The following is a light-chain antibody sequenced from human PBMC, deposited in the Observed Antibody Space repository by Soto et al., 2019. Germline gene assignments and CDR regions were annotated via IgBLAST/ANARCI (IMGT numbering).Light chain of an antibody. V-gene: IGKV1-5*03. Sequence: DLQMTQSPSTLSASVGDRVTITCRASQSISSWLAWYQQKPGRAPNLLIYEASILETGVPSRFSGSGSGTEFTLTISSLQPDDFATYYCRHYYSYPISFGQGTRLEMK. J-gene: IGKJ5*01. CDR3: RHYYSYPIS. CDR1: QSISSW. CDR2: EAS.